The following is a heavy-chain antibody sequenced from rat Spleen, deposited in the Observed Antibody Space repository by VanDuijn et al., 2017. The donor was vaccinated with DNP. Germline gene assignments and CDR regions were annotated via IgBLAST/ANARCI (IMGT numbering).Heavy chain of an antibody. CDR3: ARHLTMGITPFDY. J-gene: IGHJ2*01. CDR2: ITNTGDST. V-gene: IGHV5-31*01. D-gene: IGHD1-9*01. Sequence: EVKLVESGGGLVQPGRSLKLSCAASGFNFNDYWMGWVRQAPGKGLEWVASITNTGDSTYYRDSVKGRFTISRDNAKSTLYLQMDGLRSEDTATYYCARHLTMGITPFDYWGQGVMVTVSS. CDR1: GFNFNDYW.